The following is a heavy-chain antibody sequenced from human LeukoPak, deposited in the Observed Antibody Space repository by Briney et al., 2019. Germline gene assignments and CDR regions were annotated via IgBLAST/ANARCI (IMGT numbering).Heavy chain of an antibody. Sequence: GGSLRLSCAASGFTFSSYAMSWVRQAPGKGLEWVSAIRGSGGSTYYADSVKGRFTISRDNSENTLYLQMNSLRAEDTAVYYCATDAVDYYYYYMDVWGKGTTVTVSS. CDR2: IRGSGGST. J-gene: IGHJ6*03. D-gene: IGHD4-23*01. V-gene: IGHV3-23*01. CDR3: ATDAVDYYYYYMDV. CDR1: GFTFSSYA.